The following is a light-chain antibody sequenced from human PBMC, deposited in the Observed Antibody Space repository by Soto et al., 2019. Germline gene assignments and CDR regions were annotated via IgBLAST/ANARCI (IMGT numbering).Light chain of an antibody. J-gene: IGKJ1*01. CDR1: QSVSSN. CDR2: GAS. Sequence: EIVMTQSPATLSVSPGERATLSCRDSQSVSSNLAWYQQKPGQAPRLLLYGASTRATGIPARFSGSRSGTEFNLTISSLQSEDFAVYYGQHYNNWPRTFGQGTKVEIK. V-gene: IGKV3-15*01. CDR3: QHYNNWPRT.